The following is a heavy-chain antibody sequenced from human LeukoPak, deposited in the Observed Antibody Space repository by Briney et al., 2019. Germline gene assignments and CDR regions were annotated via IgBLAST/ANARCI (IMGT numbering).Heavy chain of an antibody. CDR3: ARPFRH. J-gene: IGHJ4*02. Sequence: GGSLRLSCAASGFTCSKDWMTWVRQAPGKGLEWVANIKRDGSEKYYVDSVKGRFTISRDNAKNSVYLQMNNLRAEDTAVYYCARPFRHWGQGTLVTVSS. V-gene: IGHV3-7*03. CDR1: GFTCSKDW. CDR2: IKRDGSEK.